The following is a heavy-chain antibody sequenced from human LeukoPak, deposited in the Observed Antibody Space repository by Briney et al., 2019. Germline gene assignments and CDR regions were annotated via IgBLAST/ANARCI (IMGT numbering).Heavy chain of an antibody. J-gene: IGHJ4*02. CDR2: ISWNSGSI. D-gene: IGHD6-19*01. Sequence: GGSLRLSCAASGFTFDDYAMHWVRQAPGKGLEWVSGISWNSGSIGYADSVKGRFTISRDNAKSSLYLQMNSLRAEDMALYYCAKDMYSSGWYYFDYWGQGTLVTVSS. CDR1: GFTFDDYA. CDR3: AKDMYSSGWYYFDY. V-gene: IGHV3-9*03.